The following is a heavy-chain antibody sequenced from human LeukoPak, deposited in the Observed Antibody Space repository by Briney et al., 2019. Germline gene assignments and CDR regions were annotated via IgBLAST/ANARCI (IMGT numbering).Heavy chain of an antibody. CDR2: ISGSGGST. Sequence: LAGGSLRLSCAASGFTFSSYAMSWVRQAPGKGLEWVSAISGSGGSTYYADSVKGRFTISRDNSKNTLYLQMNSLRAEDTAVYYCAKDINPWLLTGEFDFWGQGILVTVSS. J-gene: IGHJ4*02. CDR3: AKDINPWLLTGEFDF. CDR1: GFTFSSYA. D-gene: IGHD2-15*01. V-gene: IGHV3-23*01.